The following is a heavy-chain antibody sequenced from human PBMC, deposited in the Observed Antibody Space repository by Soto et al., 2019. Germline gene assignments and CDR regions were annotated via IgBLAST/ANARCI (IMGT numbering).Heavy chain of an antibody. CDR1: GYSFIDYY. J-gene: IGHJ5*02. V-gene: IGHV1-2*04. CDR3: ARGRKVGATPARDDWFDP. CDR2: INPKDGAT. D-gene: IGHD1-26*01. Sequence: QVQLVQSGAEVRRPGASVRGSCKASGYSFIDYYINWVRQAPGQGLAWMGWINPKDGATKSAQKFQDWVTMTSDTSHTTAYLDLRSDDTAVDYCARGRKVGATPARDDWFDPWGQGTLVTVSS.